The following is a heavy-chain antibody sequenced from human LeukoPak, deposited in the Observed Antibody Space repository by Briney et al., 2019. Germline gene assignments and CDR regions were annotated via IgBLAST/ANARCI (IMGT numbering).Heavy chain of an antibody. CDR3: ASPGQGYFDY. J-gene: IGHJ4*02. CDR1: GGSISSSSYY. V-gene: IGHV4-39*01. Sequence: PSETLSLTCTVSGGSISSSSYYWGWIRQPPGKGLEWIGSIYYSGSTYYNPSLKSRVTISVDTSKNQFSLKQSSVTAADTAVYYCASPGQGYFDYWGQGTLVTVSS. CDR2: IYYSGST.